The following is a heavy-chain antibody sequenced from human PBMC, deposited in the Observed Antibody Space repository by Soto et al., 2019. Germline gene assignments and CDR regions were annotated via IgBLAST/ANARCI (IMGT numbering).Heavy chain of an antibody. CDR3: ARVGLPITMVRGVIIPPPFYYYGMDV. D-gene: IGHD3-10*01. CDR1: GCSISSYY. V-gene: IGHV4-59*01. J-gene: IGHJ6*02. Sequence: SATLSLTCTVSGCSISSYYWSWIRQPPGKGLEWIGYIYYSGSTNYNPSLKSRVTISVDTSKNQFSLKLSSVTAADTAVYYCARVGLPITMVRGVIIPPPFYYYGMDVWGQGTTVTVS. CDR2: IYYSGST.